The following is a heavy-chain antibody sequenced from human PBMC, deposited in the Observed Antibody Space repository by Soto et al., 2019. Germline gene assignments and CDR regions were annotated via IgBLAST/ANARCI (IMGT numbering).Heavy chain of an antibody. CDR2: ISYDGTNK. D-gene: IGHD6-19*01. J-gene: IGHJ6*02. V-gene: IGHV3-30*18. Sequence: GGSLRLSCAASGFTFSSYGMHWVRQAPGKGLEWVALISYDGTNKYYADSVKGRFTISRDNSKNTLSLQVNSLRPEDTAVYYCAKDRDSSGWFSGYYYGVDVWGLGTTVTVSS. CDR3: AKDRDSSGWFSGYYYGVDV. CDR1: GFTFSSYG.